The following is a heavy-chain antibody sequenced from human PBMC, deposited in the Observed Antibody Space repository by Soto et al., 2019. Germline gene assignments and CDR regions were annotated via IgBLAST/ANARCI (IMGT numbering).Heavy chain of an antibody. CDR2: IISAGSVS. J-gene: IGHJ6*03. Sequence: EVQLVESGGGLVQPGGSLRLSCAASGFTFSNYWMYWVRQAPGKGLVWVSRIISAGSVSSYADSVKGRLTISIDNVKNATYLQMDSLRAEDTAVYYCARGDCVGSTCYSVAVSFYYYIDVWGKGTAVTVCS. V-gene: IGHV3-74*01. CDR1: GFTFSNYW. CDR3: ARGDCVGSTCYSVAVSFYYYIDV. D-gene: IGHD2-15*01.